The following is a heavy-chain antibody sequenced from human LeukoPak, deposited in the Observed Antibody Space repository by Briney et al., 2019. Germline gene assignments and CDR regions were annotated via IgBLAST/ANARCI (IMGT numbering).Heavy chain of an antibody. CDR1: GFTFSSNY. Sequence: GGSLRLSCAASGFTFSSNYMSWVRQAPGKGLEWVSIIYSGGTTYCAGSVEGRFNISRDNSKNMVYLQMNSLRAEDTAVYFCFKQKTAYDIDYWGQGTLVTVSS. CDR2: IYSGGTT. J-gene: IGHJ4*02. V-gene: IGHV3-53*01. CDR3: FKQKTAYDIDY. D-gene: IGHD3-9*01.